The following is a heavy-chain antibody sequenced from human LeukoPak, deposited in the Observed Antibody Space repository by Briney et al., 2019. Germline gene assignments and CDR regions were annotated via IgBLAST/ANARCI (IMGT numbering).Heavy chain of an antibody. CDR1: GYTFTGYY. CDR2: INPNSGGT. CDR3: ASALAEMATTSTDY. D-gene: IGHD5-24*01. V-gene: IGHV1-2*02. J-gene: IGHJ4*02. Sequence: GASVKVSCKASGYTFTGYYMHWVRQAPGQGLEWMGWINPNSGGTNYAQKFQGRVTMTRDTSISTAYMELSRLRSDDTAVCYCASALAEMATTSTDYWGQGTLVTVSS.